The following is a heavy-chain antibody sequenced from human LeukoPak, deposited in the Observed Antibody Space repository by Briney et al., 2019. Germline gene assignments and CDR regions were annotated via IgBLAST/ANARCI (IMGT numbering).Heavy chain of an antibody. CDR2: MNPNSGNT. CDR3: ARGPLNTRREQGA. CDR1: GYTFTSYN. V-gene: IGHV1-8*01. J-gene: IGHJ5*02. D-gene: IGHD2-2*02. Sequence: EASVKVSCKASGYTFTSYNINWVRQATGQGLEWMGWMNPNSGNTGYAQKFQGRVTMTRNTSISTAYMELSSLRSEDTAVYYCARGPLNTRREQGAWGQGTLVTVSS.